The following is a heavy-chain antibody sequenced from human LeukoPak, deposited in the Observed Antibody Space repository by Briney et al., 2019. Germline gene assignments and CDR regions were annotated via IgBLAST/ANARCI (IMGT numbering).Heavy chain of an antibody. Sequence: GGSLRLSCAASGFTFSSYAMSWVRQAPGKGLEWVSGMSGSGGSTYYADSVKGRFTISRDNAKNSLYLQMNSLRAEDTALYHCARAGSSSWFPPDYWGQGTLVTVSS. J-gene: IGHJ4*02. V-gene: IGHV3-23*01. D-gene: IGHD6-13*01. CDR2: MSGSGGST. CDR1: GFTFSSYA. CDR3: ARAGSSSWFPPDY.